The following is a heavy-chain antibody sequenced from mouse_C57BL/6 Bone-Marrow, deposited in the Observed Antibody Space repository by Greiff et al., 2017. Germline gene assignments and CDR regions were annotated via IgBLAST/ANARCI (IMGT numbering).Heavy chain of an antibody. CDR2: IDPSDSYT. V-gene: IGHV1-69*01. J-gene: IGHJ4*01. D-gene: IGHD1-1*01. CDR1: GYTFTSYW. CDR3: ARYDYDGSSYKDYAMDY. Sequence: VQLQQPGAELVMPGASVKLSCKASGYTFTSYWMHWVKQRPGQGLEWIGEIDPSDSYTNYNQKFKGKSTLTVDKSSSTAYMQLSSLTSEDSAVYYCARYDYDGSSYKDYAMDYWGQGTSVTVSS.